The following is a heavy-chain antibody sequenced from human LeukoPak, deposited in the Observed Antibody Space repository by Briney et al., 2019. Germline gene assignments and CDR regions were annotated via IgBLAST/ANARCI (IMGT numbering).Heavy chain of an antibody. CDR1: GFTFSDYY. D-gene: IGHD5-12*01. J-gene: IGHJ3*02. CDR2: ISSSGSTI. V-gene: IGHV3-11*04. Sequence: NPGGSLRLSCAASGFTFSDYYMSWIRQAPGKGLEWVSYISSSGSTIYYADSVKGRFTISRDNAKNSLYLQMNSLRAEDTAVYYCARDGEVGGGGYWFRDAFDIWGQGTMVTVSS. CDR3: ARDGEVGGGGYWFRDAFDI.